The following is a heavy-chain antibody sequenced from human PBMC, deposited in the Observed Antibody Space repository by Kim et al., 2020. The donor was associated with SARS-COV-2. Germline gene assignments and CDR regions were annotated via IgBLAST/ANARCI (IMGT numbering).Heavy chain of an antibody. J-gene: IGHJ4*02. Sequence: GGSLRLSCAASGFTFSSYGMHWVRQAPGKGLEWVAVISYDGSNKYYADSVKGRFTISRDNSKNTLYLQMNSLRAEDTAVYYCATKMGGYWGQGTLVTVSS. V-gene: IGHV3-30*03. CDR3: ATKMGGY. CDR2: ISYDGSNK. D-gene: IGHD3-16*01. CDR1: GFTFSSYG.